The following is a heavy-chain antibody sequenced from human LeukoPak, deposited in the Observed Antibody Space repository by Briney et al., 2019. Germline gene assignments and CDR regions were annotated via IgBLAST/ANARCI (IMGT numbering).Heavy chain of an antibody. CDR2: IYHSGST. D-gene: IGHD1-1*01. CDR1: GGSIGSSSYY. Sequence: SETLSLTCTVSGGSIGSSSYYWGWIRQPPGKGLEWIGSIYHSGSTYYNPSLKSRVTISVDTSKNQFSLKLSSVTAADTAVYYCAGYNWNDEGAFDIWGQGTMVTVSS. CDR3: AGYNWNDEGAFDI. V-gene: IGHV4-39*07. J-gene: IGHJ3*02.